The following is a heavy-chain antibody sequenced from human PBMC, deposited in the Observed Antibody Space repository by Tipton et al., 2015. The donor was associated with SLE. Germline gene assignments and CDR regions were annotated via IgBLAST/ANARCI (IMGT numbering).Heavy chain of an antibody. CDR3: ARQRLRLLSPLDA. J-gene: IGHJ6*02. D-gene: IGHD3-10*01. CDR2: LYYTGST. CDR1: GGSISNTNHY. V-gene: IGHV4-39*01. Sequence: TLSLTCSVSGGSISNTNHYWAWIRQPPGKGLEWIGNLYYTGSTYYNPSLGSRVTISTDTSKNQFSLELTSVTAADTAVYYCARQRLRLLSPLDAWGQGTTVTVS.